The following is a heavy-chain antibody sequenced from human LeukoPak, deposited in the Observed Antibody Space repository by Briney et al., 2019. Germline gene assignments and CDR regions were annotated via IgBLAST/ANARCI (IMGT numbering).Heavy chain of an antibody. J-gene: IGHJ6*02. CDR3: AKVNTPYYYYGMDV. V-gene: IGHV3-23*01. Sequence: GGPLRLSCAASGFTFSSYAMSWVRQAPGKGLEWVSAISGSGGSTYYADSVKGRFTISRDNSKNTLYLQMNSLRAEDTAVYYCAKVNTPYYYYGMDVWGQGTTVTVSS. CDR1: GFTFSSYA. CDR2: ISGSGGST. D-gene: IGHD2-15*01.